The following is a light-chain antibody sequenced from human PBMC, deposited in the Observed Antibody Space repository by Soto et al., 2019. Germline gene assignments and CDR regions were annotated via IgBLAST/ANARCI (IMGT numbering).Light chain of an antibody. CDR1: QSISSSS. Sequence: DIVLTQSPGTLSLSPGESATLSCRASQSISSSSLAWYQQRPGQAPRLLIYGASSRATGIPDRFSGSGSGTDFTLTISRLEPEDCAVYYCQQYGMSPWTFGQGTKVEI. CDR2: GAS. J-gene: IGKJ1*01. CDR3: QQYGMSPWT. V-gene: IGKV3-20*01.